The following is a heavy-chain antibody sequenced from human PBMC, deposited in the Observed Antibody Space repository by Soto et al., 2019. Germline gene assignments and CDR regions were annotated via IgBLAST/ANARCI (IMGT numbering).Heavy chain of an antibody. V-gene: IGHV3-21*01. CDR3: ARSDYYDSSGYLSFDY. Sequence: GGSLRLSCAASGFTFTRYSMNWVRQAPGKGLEWVSSISSTTNYIYYADSMKGRFTVSRDNAKNSVYLQMNSLRAEDTAVYYCARSDYYDSSGYLSFDYWGQGTLVTVSS. CDR2: ISSTTNYI. J-gene: IGHJ4*02. CDR1: GFTFTRYS. D-gene: IGHD3-22*01.